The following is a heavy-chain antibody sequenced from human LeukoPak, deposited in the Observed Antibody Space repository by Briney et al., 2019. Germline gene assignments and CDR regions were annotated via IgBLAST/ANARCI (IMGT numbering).Heavy chain of an antibody. D-gene: IGHD6-13*01. V-gene: IGHV4-59*01. CDR1: GGSISSYY. J-gene: IGHJ4*02. CDR3: ARVVVDSSSWYGREFDY. CDR2: IYYSGST. Sequence: PSETLSLTCTVSGGSISSYYWSWIRQPPGKGLEWIGYIYYSGSTNYNPSLKSRVTISVDTSKNQFSLKLSSVTAADTAVYYCARVVVDSSSWYGREFDYWGQGTLVTVSS.